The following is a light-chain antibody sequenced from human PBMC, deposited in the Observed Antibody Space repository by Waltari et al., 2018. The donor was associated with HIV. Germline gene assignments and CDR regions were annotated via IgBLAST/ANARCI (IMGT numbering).Light chain of an antibody. J-gene: IGLJ2*01. V-gene: IGLV7-46*01. CDR2: DTS. CDR1: TGAVTSGHS. Sequence: QAVVTQEPSLTVSPGGTVTLTCGSSTGAVTSGHSPYWFQQKPGQAPRTLIFDTSNKNSWTPARFSGPLLGGKAALTLSGAQPEDEAEYYCLLSYSGARIFGGGTKLTVL. CDR3: LLSYSGARI.